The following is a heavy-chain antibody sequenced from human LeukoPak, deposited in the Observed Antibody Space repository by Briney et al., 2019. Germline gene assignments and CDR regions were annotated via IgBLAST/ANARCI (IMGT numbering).Heavy chain of an antibody. Sequence: GASVKVSCKASGYTFTGYYMHWVRQAPGQGLEWMGWINPNSGGTNYAQKFQGRVTMTRDTSISTAYMELSRLRSDDTAVYYCARDLAGYCSSTSCYTRMGYYYYGMDVWGQGTTVTVSS. V-gene: IGHV1-2*02. CDR2: INPNSGGT. D-gene: IGHD2-2*02. CDR1: GYTFTGYY. CDR3: ARDLAGYCSSTSCYTRMGYYYYGMDV. J-gene: IGHJ6*02.